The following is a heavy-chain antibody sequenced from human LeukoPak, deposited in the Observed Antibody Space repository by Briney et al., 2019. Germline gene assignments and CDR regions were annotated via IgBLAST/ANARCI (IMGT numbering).Heavy chain of an antibody. J-gene: IGHJ5*02. CDR2: ISYDGSNK. V-gene: IGHV3-30*19. Sequence: GGSLRLSCAASGFTFSSYGMHWVRQAPGKGLEWVAVISYDGSNKYYADSVKGRFTISRDNSKNTLYLQMNSLRAEDTAVYYCARDTLAATHWFDPWGQGTLVTVSS. D-gene: IGHD2-15*01. CDR1: GFTFSSYG. CDR3: ARDTLAATHWFDP.